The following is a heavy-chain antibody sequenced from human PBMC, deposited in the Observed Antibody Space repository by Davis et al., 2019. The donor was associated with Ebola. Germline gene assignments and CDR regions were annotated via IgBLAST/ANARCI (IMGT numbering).Heavy chain of an antibody. CDR1: GFTFSSYG. CDR3: ARGQYSSSSVYFDY. V-gene: IGHV3-48*02. J-gene: IGHJ4*02. Sequence: GESLKISCAASGFTFSSYGMNWVRQAPGKGLEWVSYISSSGSTIYYADSVKGRFTISRDNAKNSLYLQMNSLRDEDTAVYYCARGQYSSSSVYFDYWGQGTLVTVSS. CDR2: ISSSGSTI. D-gene: IGHD6-6*01.